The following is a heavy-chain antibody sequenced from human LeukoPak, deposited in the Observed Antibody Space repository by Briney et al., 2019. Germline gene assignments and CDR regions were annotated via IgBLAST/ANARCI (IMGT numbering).Heavy chain of an antibody. CDR2: IIPIFGTA. CDR3: AREYQGSGWYSASFDY. Sequence: ASVKVSCKASGGTFSSYAISWVRQAPGQGLEWMGGIIPIFGTANYAQKFQGRVTITADESTSTAYMELSSLRSEDTAVYYCAREYQGSGWYSASFDYWGQGTLVTVSS. D-gene: IGHD6-19*01. V-gene: IGHV1-69*13. J-gene: IGHJ4*02. CDR1: GGTFSSYA.